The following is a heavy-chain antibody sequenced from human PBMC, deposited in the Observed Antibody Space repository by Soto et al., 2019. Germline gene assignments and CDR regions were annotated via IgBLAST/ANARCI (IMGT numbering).Heavy chain of an antibody. CDR2: INPNSGGT. CDR1: GYTFTGYY. Sequence: GASVKISCKASGYTFTGYYMHWVRQAPGQGLEWMGWINPNSGGTNYAQKFQGRVTMTRDTSISTAYMELSRLRSDDTAVYYCARDVGDYYDSSGFNVDPWGQGTLVTVSS. CDR3: ARDVGDYYDSSGFNVDP. J-gene: IGHJ5*02. D-gene: IGHD3-22*01. V-gene: IGHV1-2*02.